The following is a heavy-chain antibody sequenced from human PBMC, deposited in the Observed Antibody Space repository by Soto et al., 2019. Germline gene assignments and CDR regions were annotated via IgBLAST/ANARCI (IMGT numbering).Heavy chain of an antibody. V-gene: IGHV1-69*01. CDR1: GGTFSNYA. CDR2: AIPVYDST. J-gene: IGHJ3*02. Sequence: QVQLVQSGAEVKKPGTSVKVSCEVSGGTFSNYAITWVRQAPGQGLEWLGGAIPVYDSTHYAQKFPGRVTFTAGESATTTFMELSSLRSDATAVYYCARRGVANSRDAFDIWGQGTLVTVS. D-gene: IGHD1-26*01. CDR3: ARRGVANSRDAFDI.